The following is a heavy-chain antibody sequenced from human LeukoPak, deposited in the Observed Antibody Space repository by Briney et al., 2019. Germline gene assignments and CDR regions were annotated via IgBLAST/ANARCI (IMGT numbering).Heavy chain of an antibody. CDR2: IIPIFGTA. D-gene: IGHD2-2*02. Sequence: SVKDSCKASGGTFSSYAISWGRQAPGQGLEWMGGIIPIFGTANYAQKFQGRVTITADESTSTAYMELSSLRSEDTAVYYCARSDIVVVPAAIPRYNWFDPWGQGTLVTVSS. J-gene: IGHJ5*02. V-gene: IGHV1-69*13. CDR3: ARSDIVVVPAAIPRYNWFDP. CDR1: GGTFSSYA.